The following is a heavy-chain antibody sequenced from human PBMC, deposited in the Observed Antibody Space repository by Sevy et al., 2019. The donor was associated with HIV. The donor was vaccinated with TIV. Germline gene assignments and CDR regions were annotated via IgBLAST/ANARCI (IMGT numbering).Heavy chain of an antibody. CDR1: GFTFSTYG. CDR2: MWFDGNNT. V-gene: IGHV3-33*01. CDR3: ARDLEFYDYGDYGPAFMPDY. D-gene: IGHD4-17*01. Sequence: GSLRLSCAASGFTFSTYGMHWVRQAPGKGLEWVAVMWFDGNNTYYADSVKGRFTISRDIAKNTLHLQMNTLRAEDTAVYYCARDLEFYDYGDYGPAFMPDYWGQGTLVTVSS. J-gene: IGHJ4*02.